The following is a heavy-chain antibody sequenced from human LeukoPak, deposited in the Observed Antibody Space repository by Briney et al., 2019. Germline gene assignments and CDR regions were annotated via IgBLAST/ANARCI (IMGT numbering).Heavy chain of an antibody. V-gene: IGHV1-58*01. Sequence: SVKVSCKASGFTFTSSAVQWVRQARGQGLEWIGWIVVGSGNTNYARKFQERVTINRDMSTSTAYMELSSLRSEDTAVYYCATDDVTTGTKTALGYWGQGTLVTVSS. D-gene: IGHD1-1*01. CDR3: ATDDVTTGTKTALGY. CDR2: IVVGSGNT. CDR1: GFTFTSSA. J-gene: IGHJ4*02.